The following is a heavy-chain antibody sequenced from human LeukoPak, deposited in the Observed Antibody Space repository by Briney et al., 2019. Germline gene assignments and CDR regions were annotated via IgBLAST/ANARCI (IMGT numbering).Heavy chain of an antibody. CDR1: GFTFSSYG. J-gene: IGHJ6*03. CDR2: ILYDGSNK. D-gene: IGHD6-19*01. CDR3: ARLTGWDNYYSYMDV. Sequence: PGGSLRLSCAASGFTFSSYGMYWVRQAPSKGLEWVASILYDGSNKFYLDPVKGRFTISRDNSRNTLYLQMNSLRAEDTAVYYCARLTGWDNYYSYMDVWGKGTTVTVSS. V-gene: IGHV3-30*02.